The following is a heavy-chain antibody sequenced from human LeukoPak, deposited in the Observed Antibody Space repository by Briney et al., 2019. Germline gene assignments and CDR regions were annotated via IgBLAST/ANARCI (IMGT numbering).Heavy chain of an antibody. CDR2: ISPYTHNI. J-gene: IGHJ4*02. V-gene: IGHV1-18*01. Sequence: GASVEVSCTASGYTFTIYGLSWVRQAPGQGLEWMGWISPYTHNINYAQNLQGRVTMTTDTSTSTAYLEVRSLRSDDTAVYYCARDTQSYAYYVGVIGLWGQGTLVTVSS. CDR1: GYTFTIYG. CDR3: ARDTQSYAYYVGVIGL. D-gene: IGHD3-10*01.